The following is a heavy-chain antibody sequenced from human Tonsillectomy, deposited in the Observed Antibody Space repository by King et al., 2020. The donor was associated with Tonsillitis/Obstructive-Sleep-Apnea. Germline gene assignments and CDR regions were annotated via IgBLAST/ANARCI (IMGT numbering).Heavy chain of an antibody. CDR2: IYYSGST. J-gene: IGHJ4*02. Sequence: QLQESGPGLVKPSETLSLTCTVSGGSISSSSYYWGWIRQPPGKGLEWIGSIYYSGSTSYNPSLKSRVTISVDTSKNQFSLKLSSVTAADTAVYYCARRDAVVVITFDYWGQGTLVTVSS. CDR3: ARRDAVVVITFDY. V-gene: IGHV4-39*01. CDR1: GGSISSSSYY. D-gene: IGHD3-22*01.